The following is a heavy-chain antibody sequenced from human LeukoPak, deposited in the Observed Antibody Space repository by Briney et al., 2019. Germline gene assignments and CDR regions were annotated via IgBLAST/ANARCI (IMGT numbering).Heavy chain of an antibody. CDR2: ITAFKGNT. D-gene: IGHD5-24*01. V-gene: IGHV1-18*04. CDR1: GFALYKYN. J-gene: IGHJ6*03. CDR3: ARTTYGYKFSMDV. Sequence: ASVKVSCKASGFALYKYNIVWVRQAPGQRLEWVGWITAFKGNTNYGQKGRGRVTMTTDTSKSKSSMELRNMRSDDTAVYYCARTTYGYKFSMDVWGKGTTVIISS.